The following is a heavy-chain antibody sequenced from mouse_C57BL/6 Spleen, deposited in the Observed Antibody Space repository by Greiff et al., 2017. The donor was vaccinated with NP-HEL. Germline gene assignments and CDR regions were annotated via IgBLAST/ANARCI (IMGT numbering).Heavy chain of an antibody. V-gene: IGHV1-82*01. CDR3: ARGDYYGSSAMDY. CDR2: IYPGDGDT. D-gene: IGHD1-1*01. J-gene: IGHJ4*01. CDR1: GYAFSSSW. Sequence: VQGVESGPELVKPGASVKISCKASGYAFSSSWMNWVKQRPGKGLEWIGRIYPGDGDTNYNGKFKGKATLTADKSSSTAYMQLSSLTSEDSAVYFCARGDYYGSSAMDYWGQGTSVTVSS.